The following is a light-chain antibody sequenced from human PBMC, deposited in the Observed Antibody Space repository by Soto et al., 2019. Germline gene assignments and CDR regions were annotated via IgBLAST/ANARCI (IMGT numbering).Light chain of an antibody. V-gene: IGLV1-40*01. CDR3: QSYDSSLSVV. CDR2: GNF. J-gene: IGLJ2*01. CDR1: SSNIGAGYD. Sequence: QSVLTQPPSVSGAPGQRVTISCTGSSSNIGAGYDVQWYQQLPGTAPKLLIHGNFNRPSGVPDRFSASKSGTSASLALTGLQAEDEADYYCQSYDSSLSVVFGGGTKLTVL.